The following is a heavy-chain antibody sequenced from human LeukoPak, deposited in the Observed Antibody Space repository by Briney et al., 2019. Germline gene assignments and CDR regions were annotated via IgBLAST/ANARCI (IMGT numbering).Heavy chain of an antibody. D-gene: IGHD2-15*01. CDR1: GFTFDDYA. Sequence: PGRSLRLSCAASGFTFDDYAMHWVRQAPGKGLEWVSGISWNSGSIGYADSVKGRFTISRDNAKNSLYLQMSSLRAEDTALYYCAKPQQHCSGGSCYYGGFDYWGQGTLVTVSS. J-gene: IGHJ4*02. CDR2: ISWNSGSI. CDR3: AKPQQHCSGGSCYYGGFDY. V-gene: IGHV3-9*01.